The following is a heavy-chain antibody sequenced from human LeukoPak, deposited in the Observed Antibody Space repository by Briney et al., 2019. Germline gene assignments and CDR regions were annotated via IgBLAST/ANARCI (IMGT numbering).Heavy chain of an antibody. V-gene: IGHV3-33*01. Sequence: GRSLRLSCAASGFTFSSYGMHWVRQAPGKGLEWVAVIWYDGSNKYYADSVKGRFTISRDNSKNTLYQQMNSLRAEDTAVYYCARASCSGGSCYDAFDIWGQGTMVTVSS. CDR2: IWYDGSNK. J-gene: IGHJ3*02. CDR1: GFTFSSYG. D-gene: IGHD2-15*01. CDR3: ARASCSGGSCYDAFDI.